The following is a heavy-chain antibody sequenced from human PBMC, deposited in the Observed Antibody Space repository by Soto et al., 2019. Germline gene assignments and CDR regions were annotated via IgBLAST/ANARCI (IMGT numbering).Heavy chain of an antibody. D-gene: IGHD5-18*01. CDR2: FNPTGDTA. CDR3: ARGGRIVDTGIGYYYYHAMDV. Sequence: QVQLVQSGAEVKKPGASVKASCKASGYTFTSYYIHWVRQAPGQGLEWMGIFNPTGDTASYAQKLQGRVIMTRVTSTGTAYMELGSLRSEDTAVYYCARGGRIVDTGIGYYYYHAMDVWGQGTTVTVS. V-gene: IGHV1-46*01. J-gene: IGHJ6*02. CDR1: GYTFTSYY.